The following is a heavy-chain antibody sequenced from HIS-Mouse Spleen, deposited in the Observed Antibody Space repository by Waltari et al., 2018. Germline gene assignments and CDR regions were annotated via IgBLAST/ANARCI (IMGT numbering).Heavy chain of an antibody. J-gene: IGHJ5*02. CDR2: INPNSGGT. Sequence: QVQLVQSGAEVKKPGASVKVSCKASGYTFTGYYMHWVRQAPGQGLEWKGWINPNSGGTNCAQKFPGRVTMNRDTSISTAYMELSRLGSDDTAVYYCARDPWELLEFDPWGQGTLVTVSS. CDR1: GYTFTGYY. CDR3: ARDPWELLEFDP. D-gene: IGHD1-26*01. V-gene: IGHV1-2*02.